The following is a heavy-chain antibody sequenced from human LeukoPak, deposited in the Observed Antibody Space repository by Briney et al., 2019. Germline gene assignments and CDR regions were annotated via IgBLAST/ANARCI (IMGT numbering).Heavy chain of an antibody. CDR3: ARDFPSGPYYFDY. CDR1: GYTFTSYG. D-gene: IGHD6-19*01. Sequence: ASVKVSCKASGYTFTSYGVSWVRQAPGQGLEWMGWISAYNGNTNYAQHLQDRITLTTDTSTSTAYMELRSLRSDDTAVYYCARDFPSGPYYFDYWGQGTLVTVSS. J-gene: IGHJ4*02. CDR2: ISAYNGNT. V-gene: IGHV1-18*01.